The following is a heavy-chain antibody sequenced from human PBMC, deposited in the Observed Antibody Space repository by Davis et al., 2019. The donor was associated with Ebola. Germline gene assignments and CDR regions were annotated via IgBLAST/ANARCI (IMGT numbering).Heavy chain of an antibody. CDR2: INVGNGDT. CDR1: GYTFTNYA. Sequence: ASVKVSCKASGYTFTNYAMHWVRQAPGQRLEWMGWINVGNGDTEYSQKFQGRVTMTRDTSTSTVYMELSSLRSEDTAVYYCASERVVTIAAAGTPYYYGMDVWGQGTTVTVSS. CDR3: ASERVVTIAAAGTPYYYGMDV. D-gene: IGHD6-13*01. J-gene: IGHJ6*02. V-gene: IGHV1-3*01.